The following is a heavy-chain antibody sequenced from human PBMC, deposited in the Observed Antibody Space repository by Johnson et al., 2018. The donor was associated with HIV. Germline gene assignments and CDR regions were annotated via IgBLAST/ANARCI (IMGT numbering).Heavy chain of an antibody. Sequence: QVQLVESGGGVVQPGRSLRLSCAASGFTFSSYAMHWVRQAPGKGLEWVAVISYDGSNKYYADSVKGRFTISRDNSKNTVYLQMNSLRAEDTAVYYCARGYYYDSGGYPGAFDIWGQGTMVTVSS. CDR1: GFTFSSYA. J-gene: IGHJ3*02. D-gene: IGHD3-22*01. CDR3: ARGYYYDSGGYPGAFDI. V-gene: IGHV3-30*14. CDR2: ISYDGSNK.